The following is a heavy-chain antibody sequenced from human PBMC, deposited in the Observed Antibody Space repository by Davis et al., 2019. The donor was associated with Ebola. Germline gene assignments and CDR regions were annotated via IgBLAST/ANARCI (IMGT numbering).Heavy chain of an antibody. V-gene: IGHV3-7*01. CDR3: AKADIVVVVAATRRYYYGMDV. D-gene: IGHD2-15*01. Sequence: GESLKISCAASGFTFSGYWMSWVRQAPGKGLEWVANIKQDGSETYYVDSVKGRFTFSRDNARNSLYLQMNSLRAEDTAVYYCAKADIVVVVAATRRYYYGMDVWGQGTTVTVSS. CDR1: GFTFSGYW. CDR2: IKQDGSET. J-gene: IGHJ6*02.